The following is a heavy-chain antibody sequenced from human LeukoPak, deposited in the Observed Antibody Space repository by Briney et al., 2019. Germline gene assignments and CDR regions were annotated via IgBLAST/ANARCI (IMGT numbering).Heavy chain of an antibody. CDR1: GFTVSSNY. CDR3: ARDAYCSSTSCYRGSIAAVDY. Sequence: PGGSLRLSCAASGFTVSSNYMSWVRQAPGKGLEWVSVIYSGGSTYYADSVKGRFTISRDNAKNSLYLQMNSLRAEDTAVYYCARDAYCSSTSCYRGSIAAVDYWGQGTLVTVSS. J-gene: IGHJ4*02. CDR2: IYSGGST. V-gene: IGHV3-53*01. D-gene: IGHD2-2*02.